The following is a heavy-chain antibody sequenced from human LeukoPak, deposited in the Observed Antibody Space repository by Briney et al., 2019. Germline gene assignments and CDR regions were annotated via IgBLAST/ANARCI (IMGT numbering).Heavy chain of an antibody. Sequence: GGSLRLSCAASGFTFSSYGVHWVRQARDKGLEWVTFISYDGSNKYYADSVKGRFTISRDNSKNTLYLQMNSLRAEDTAVYYCAKDYDYGDYAADYWGQGTLVTVSS. CDR3: AKDYDYGDYAADY. D-gene: IGHD4-17*01. CDR1: GFTFSSYG. CDR2: ISYDGSNK. J-gene: IGHJ4*02. V-gene: IGHV3-30*18.